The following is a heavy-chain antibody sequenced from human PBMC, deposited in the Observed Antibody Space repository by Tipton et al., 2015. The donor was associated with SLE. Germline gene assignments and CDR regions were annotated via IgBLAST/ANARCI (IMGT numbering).Heavy chain of an antibody. CDR3: AKDLLNFYDILTGSNYYNGLDV. V-gene: IGHV3-30*02. Sequence: SLRLSCAASKITFSNYGMHWVRQAPGKGLEWVAHIRYDGSNEYYADSVKGRFTISRDNSKNTLYLQMNSLRAEDTAVYYCAKDLLNFYDILTGSNYYNGLDVWGQGTMVTVSS. CDR1: KITFSNYG. CDR2: IRYDGSNE. D-gene: IGHD3-9*01. J-gene: IGHJ6*02.